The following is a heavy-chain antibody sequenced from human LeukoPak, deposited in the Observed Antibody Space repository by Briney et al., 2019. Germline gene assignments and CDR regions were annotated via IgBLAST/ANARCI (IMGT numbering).Heavy chain of an antibody. D-gene: IGHD3-22*01. Sequence: ASVKVSCKASGYTFTSYSINWVRQATGQGLELMGWMNPNSGNTGYAQKFQGRVTITRNTSISTAYMELSSLRSEDTAVYYCARSYYYDSSGYYHDWFDPWGQGTLVTVSS. V-gene: IGHV1-8*01. CDR3: ARSYYYDSSGYYHDWFDP. CDR1: GYTFTSYS. J-gene: IGHJ5*02. CDR2: MNPNSGNT.